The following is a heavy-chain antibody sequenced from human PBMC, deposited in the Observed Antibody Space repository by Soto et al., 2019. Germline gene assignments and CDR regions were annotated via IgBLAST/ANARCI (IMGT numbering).Heavy chain of an antibody. J-gene: IGHJ4*02. CDR1: GYSFAGYW. CDR3: ARQIYDSDTGPNFQYYFDS. V-gene: IGHV5-10-1*01. CDR2: IDPSGSQT. D-gene: IGHD3-22*01. Sequence: GGSLKISCKGSGYSFAGYWITWVRQKPGKGLEWMGRIDPSGSQTYYSPSFRGHVTISVTKSITTVFLQWSSLRASDTAMYYCARQIYDSDTGPNFQYYFDSWGQGTPVTGSS.